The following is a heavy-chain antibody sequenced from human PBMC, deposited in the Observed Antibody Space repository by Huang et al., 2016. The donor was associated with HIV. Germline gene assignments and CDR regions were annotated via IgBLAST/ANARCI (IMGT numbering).Heavy chain of an antibody. J-gene: IGHJ4*02. Sequence: EVQLVQSGVEVKKPGESLKISCKGSGLSFTSYWIGWVRQMPGKGLEWMGIILPGNSNTFYSPAFQGQVTISADKYTRTAYLQWSSLKASDSAIYYCAIHDSNDFTFDDWGQGTLVAVSS. V-gene: IGHV5-51*03. CDR1: GLSFTSYW. CDR3: AIHDSNDFTFDD. CDR2: ILPGNSNT. D-gene: IGHD5-18*01.